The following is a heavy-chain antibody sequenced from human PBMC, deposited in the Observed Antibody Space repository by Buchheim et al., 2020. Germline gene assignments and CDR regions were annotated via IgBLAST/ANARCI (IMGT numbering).Heavy chain of an antibody. CDR2: IVPILGLA. CDR3: ARSLTGYLSDY. V-gene: IGHV1-69*02. D-gene: IGHD3-9*01. J-gene: IGHJ4*02. CDR1: GGTFSFYT. Sequence: QVQLVQSGAEVKKPGSSVKVSCKASGGTFSFYTISWVRQAPGQGLEWMGRIVPILGLANYAQKFQGRVTITADKSTSTAYMELSSLRSEDTAVYYCARSLTGYLSDYWGQGTL.